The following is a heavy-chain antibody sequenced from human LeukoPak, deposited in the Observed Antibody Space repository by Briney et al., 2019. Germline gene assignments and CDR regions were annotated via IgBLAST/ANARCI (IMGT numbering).Heavy chain of an antibody. CDR1: NGSISSSSYY. CDR2: VYYSGSS. Sequence: SETLSLTCTVSNGSISSSSYYWGWIRQPPGEGLEWIGSVYYSGSSHYNPSLKSRVTISVDTSKNQFSLRLSSVTAADTAVYYCARDGAARPGYYMDVWGKGTTVTVSS. D-gene: IGHD6-6*01. V-gene: IGHV4-39*07. J-gene: IGHJ6*03. CDR3: ARDGAARPGYYMDV.